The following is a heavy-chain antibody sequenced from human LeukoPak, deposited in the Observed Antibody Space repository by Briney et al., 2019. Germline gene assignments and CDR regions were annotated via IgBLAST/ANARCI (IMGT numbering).Heavy chain of an antibody. Sequence: SETLSLTCTVSGGSISRYYWSWFRQPPGKGLEWIGYIYYSGSTNYNPSLKSRVTISVDTSKNQFSLKLSSVTAADTAVYYCAREGYGGNSGGAFDIWGQGTMVTVSS. J-gene: IGHJ3*02. V-gene: IGHV4-59*12. CDR3: AREGYGGNSGGAFDI. CDR1: GGSISRYY. D-gene: IGHD4-23*01. CDR2: IYYSGST.